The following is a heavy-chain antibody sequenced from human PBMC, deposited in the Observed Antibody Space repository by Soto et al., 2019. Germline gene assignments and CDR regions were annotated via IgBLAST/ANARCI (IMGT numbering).Heavy chain of an antibody. D-gene: IGHD5-18*01. V-gene: IGHV3-21*01. CDR3: ARVLDTAMVTSDY. J-gene: IGHJ4*02. Sequence: GGSLRLSCAASGFTFSSYSMNWVRQAPGKGLEWVSSISSSSSYIYYADSVKGRFTISRDNAKNSLYLQMKSLRAEDTAVYYCARVLDTAMVTSDYWGQGTLVTVSS. CDR2: ISSSSSYI. CDR1: GFTFSSYS.